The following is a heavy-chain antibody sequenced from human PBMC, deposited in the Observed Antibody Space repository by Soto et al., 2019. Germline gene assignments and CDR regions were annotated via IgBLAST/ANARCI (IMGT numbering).Heavy chain of an antibody. V-gene: IGHV3-23*01. CDR2: LSDSGGSI. D-gene: IGHD6-13*01. Sequence: QPGGSLRLSCTASRFTFSRHAMTWVRQAPGKGLEWVSGLSDSGGSIYYADSVKGRFTISRDNSMNTLYLQMNTLRAEDTAIYYCAKVSSSWYAGFFDLWGQGTLVTVSS. CDR1: RFTFSRHA. J-gene: IGHJ4*02. CDR3: AKVSSSWYAGFFDL.